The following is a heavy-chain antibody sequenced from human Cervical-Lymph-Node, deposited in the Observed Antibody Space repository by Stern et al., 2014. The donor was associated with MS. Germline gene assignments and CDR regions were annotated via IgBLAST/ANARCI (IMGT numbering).Heavy chain of an antibody. V-gene: IGHV3-15*01. CDR3: AAGFCSGARCHWDDAFET. CDR2: IMSKSYGDTT. CDR1: GLTFGDAW. Sequence: EVHLVESGGGLVKPGGSLRLSCAASGLTFGDAWMTWVRQVPGHGMEWVGRIMSKSYGDTTHYAAPVKGRFTISRDDSTNTAYLQMNSLKIEDTAVYYCAAGFCSGARCHWDDAFETWGQGTVVTVSS. J-gene: IGHJ3*02. D-gene: IGHD2-15*01.